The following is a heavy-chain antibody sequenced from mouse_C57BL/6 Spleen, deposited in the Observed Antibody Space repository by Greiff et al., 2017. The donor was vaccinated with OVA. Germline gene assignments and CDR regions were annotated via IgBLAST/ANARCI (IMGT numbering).Heavy chain of an antibody. CDR3: ARSSDSNYDFDY. J-gene: IGHJ2*01. CDR1: GYTFTSYW. Sequence: QVQLQQPGAELVKPGASVKMSCKASGYTFTSYWITWVKQRPGQGLEWIGDIYPGSGSTNYNEKFKRKATLTVDTSPSTAYMHLSSLTSEDSAVYYCARSSDSNYDFDYWGQGTTLTVSS. CDR2: IYPGSGST. V-gene: IGHV1-55*01. D-gene: IGHD2-5*01.